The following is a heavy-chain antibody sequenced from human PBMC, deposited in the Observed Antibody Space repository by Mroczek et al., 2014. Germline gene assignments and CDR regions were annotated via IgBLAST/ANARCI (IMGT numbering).Heavy chain of an antibody. CDR2: ISYDGSNK. Sequence: QVQLQESGGEGVVQPGRSLRLSCAASGFTFSSYAMHWVRQAPGKGLEWVAVISYDGSNKYYADSVKGRFTISRDNSKNTLYLQMNSLRAEDTAVYYCASLLTTENWFDPWGQGTLVTVSS. J-gene: IGHJ5*02. CDR3: ASLLTTENWFDP. D-gene: IGHD4-11*01. V-gene: IGHV3-30-3*01. CDR1: GFTFSSYA.